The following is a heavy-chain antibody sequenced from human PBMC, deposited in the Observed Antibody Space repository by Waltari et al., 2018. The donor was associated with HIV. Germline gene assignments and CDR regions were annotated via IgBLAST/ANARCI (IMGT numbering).Heavy chain of an antibody. J-gene: IGHJ4*02. CDR1: GYPFTSSD. Sequence: QVQLVQSGAEVKTPGASVKVSCKASGYPFTSSDIHWVRQATGQGLEWMGWMNPNSGNTGYAQKFQGRVTMTRNTSISTAYMELSSLRSEDTAVYYCVAVVVPIDYWGQGTLVTVSS. D-gene: IGHD2-21*01. CDR3: VAVVVPIDY. V-gene: IGHV1-8*01. CDR2: MNPNSGNT.